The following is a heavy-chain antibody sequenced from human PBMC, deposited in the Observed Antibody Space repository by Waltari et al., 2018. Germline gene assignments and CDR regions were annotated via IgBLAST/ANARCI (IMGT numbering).Heavy chain of an antibody. J-gene: IGHJ5*01. CDR3: ATSRAVAGKGRGWFDS. V-gene: IGHV3-48*03. CDR2: ISSSGSTI. Sequence: EVQLVESGGGLVQPGGSLRLSCAASGFTFSSYEMNWVRQAPGKGLEWVSYISSSGSTIYYADAVKGRFTITRDNAKNSLYLQMNSLRAEDTAVYYWATSRAVAGKGRGWFDSWGQGTLVTVSS. CDR1: GFTFSSYE. D-gene: IGHD6-19*01.